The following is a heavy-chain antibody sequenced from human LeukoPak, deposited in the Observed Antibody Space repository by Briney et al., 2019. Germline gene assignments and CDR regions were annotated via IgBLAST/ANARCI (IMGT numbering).Heavy chain of an antibody. V-gene: IGHV1-18*01. D-gene: IGHD1-26*01. J-gene: IGHJ4*02. CDR3: ARGSYDIDY. CDR2: ISPYNGNT. Sequence: ASVKVSCKASGYTFTTYGISWVRRAPGQGLEWMGWISPYNGNTNYAQKVQGRVTLTTDTSTSTAYMELRSLRSDDTAVYYCARGSYDIDYWGQGTLVTVSS. CDR1: GYTFTTYG.